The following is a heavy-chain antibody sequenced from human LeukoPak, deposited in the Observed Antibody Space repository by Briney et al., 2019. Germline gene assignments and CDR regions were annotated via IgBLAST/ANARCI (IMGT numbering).Heavy chain of an antibody. Sequence: GGSLRLSCAASGFTFSSYSMNWVRQAPGKGLEWVSYISGGSGYIYYADSVKGRFTISRDNAKNSLYLQMNSLRAEDTAVYYCARDKGSGSFLNWFDPWGQGTLVTVSS. J-gene: IGHJ5*02. CDR2: ISGGSGYI. D-gene: IGHD3-10*01. CDR3: ARDKGSGSFLNWFDP. CDR1: GFTFSSYS. V-gene: IGHV3-21*01.